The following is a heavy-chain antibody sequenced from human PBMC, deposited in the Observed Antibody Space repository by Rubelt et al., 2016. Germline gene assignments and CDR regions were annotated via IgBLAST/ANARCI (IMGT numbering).Heavy chain of an antibody. D-gene: IGHD6-25*01. V-gene: IGHV5-10-1*01. J-gene: IGHJ1*01. CDR1: GYSFTSYW. CDR2: IDPSDSYT. Sequence: EEQLVQSGTEVKKPGESLKIACKGSGYSFTSYWISWVRQMPGKGLEWMGRIDPSDSYTNYSPSFQGHVTISAYKSITAADRNGNVQEASYTALCYCATRPAHGAVLHSWGQGTPVSAAS. CDR3: ATRPAHGAVLHS.